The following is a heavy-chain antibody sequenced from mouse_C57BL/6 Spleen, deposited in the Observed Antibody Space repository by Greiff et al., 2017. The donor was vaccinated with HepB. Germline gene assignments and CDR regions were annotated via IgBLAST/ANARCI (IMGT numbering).Heavy chain of an antibody. CDR1: GYSITSGYD. D-gene: IGHD2-4*01. CDR3: ASGRYDYDWVWFAY. CDR2: ISYSGST. V-gene: IGHV3-1*01. J-gene: IGHJ3*01. Sequence: DVKLQESGPGMVKPSQSLSLTCTVTGYSITSGYDWHWIRHFPGNKLEWMGYISYSGSTNYNPSLKSRISITHDTSKNHFFLKLNSVTTEDTATYYCASGRYDYDWVWFAYWGQGTLVTVSA.